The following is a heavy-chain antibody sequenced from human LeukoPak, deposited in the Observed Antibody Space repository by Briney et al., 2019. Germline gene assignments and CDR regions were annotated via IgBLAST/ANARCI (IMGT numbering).Heavy chain of an antibody. CDR2: INPNSGGT. CDR3: ARSYMVRGVISYNWFDP. J-gene: IGHJ5*02. Sequence: ASVKLSCKASGYTFTGYYMHWVRQAPGQGLEWMGWINPNSGGTNYAQKFQGRVTMTRDTTISTAYMELSRLRSDDTAVYYCARSYMVRGVISYNWFDPWGQGTLVTVSS. D-gene: IGHD3-10*01. CDR1: GYTFTGYY. V-gene: IGHV1-2*02.